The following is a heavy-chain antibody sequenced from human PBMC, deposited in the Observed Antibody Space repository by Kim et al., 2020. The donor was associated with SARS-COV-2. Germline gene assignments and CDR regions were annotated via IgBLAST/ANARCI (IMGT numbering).Heavy chain of an antibody. V-gene: IGHV1-46*01. D-gene: IGHD2-15*01. CDR2: INPSGGST. CDR3: ARDEMYCSGGSCYSIEGNY. Sequence: ASVKVSCKVSGYTFTSYYMHWVRQAPGQGLEWMGIINPSGGSTSYAQKFQGRVTMTRDTSTSTVYMELSSLRSEDTAVYYCARDEMYCSGGSCYSIEGNYWGQGTLVTVSS. CDR1: GYTFTSYY. J-gene: IGHJ4*02.